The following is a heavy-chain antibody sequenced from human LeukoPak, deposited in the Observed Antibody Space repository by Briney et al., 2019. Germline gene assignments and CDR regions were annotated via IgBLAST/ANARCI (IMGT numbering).Heavy chain of an antibody. Sequence: PGGSLRLSCAASGFTFSSYAMSWVRQAPGKGLEWVSYISDSGRTTFYADSVKGRFTISRDNAKNSLYLQMSSLRVEDTAVYYCAKDGPYSSSWYVWGQGTLVTVSS. J-gene: IGHJ4*02. CDR3: AKDGPYSSSWYV. V-gene: IGHV3-23*01. CDR1: GFTFSSYA. D-gene: IGHD6-13*01. CDR2: ISDSGRTT.